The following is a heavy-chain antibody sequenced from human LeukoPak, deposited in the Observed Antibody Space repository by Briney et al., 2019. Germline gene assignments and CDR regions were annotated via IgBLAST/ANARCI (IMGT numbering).Heavy chain of an antibody. CDR1: GFTFRSNW. V-gene: IGHV3-74*01. CDR3: ARSLGGAYDY. CDR2: INHDGTIM. Sequence: GGSLTLSCAASGFTFRSNWMHWVRQGPGKGLMWVSRINHDGTIMEYADSVKGRFTISRDNAKDTLYLQMDSLRAEDTAVYYCARSLGGAYDYWGQGTLVTVSS. J-gene: IGHJ4*02. D-gene: IGHD1-26*01.